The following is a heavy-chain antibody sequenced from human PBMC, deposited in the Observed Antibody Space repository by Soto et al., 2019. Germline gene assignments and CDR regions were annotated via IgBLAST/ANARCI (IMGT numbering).Heavy chain of an antibody. Sequence: GGSLRLSCAASGFTFSSYGMHWVRQAPGKGLEWVAVIWYDGSNKYYADSVKGRFTISRDNSKNTLYLQMNSLRAEDTAVYYCAREVIEIVLADYYYGMDVWGQGTTVTVSS. CDR3: AREVIEIVLADYYYGMDV. V-gene: IGHV3-33*01. CDR2: IWYDGSNK. J-gene: IGHJ6*02. D-gene: IGHD2-8*01. CDR1: GFTFSSYG.